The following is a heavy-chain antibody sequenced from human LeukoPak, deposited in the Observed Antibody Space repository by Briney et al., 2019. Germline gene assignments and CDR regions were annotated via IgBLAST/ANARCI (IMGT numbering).Heavy chain of an antibody. D-gene: IGHD1-26*01. CDR1: GYTFASYG. V-gene: IGHV1-18*01. J-gene: IGHJ3*02. CDR3: ATDGGSYSWVNAFDI. Sequence: ASLKPSCKASGYTFASYGISWGRDASGHRLEWRGRISAYNGNTNYATTIQRRVTMTPDTSISTANMSLSRLRSDDTAASHCATDGGSYSWVNAFDIWGQGTMVTVSS. CDR2: ISAYNGNT.